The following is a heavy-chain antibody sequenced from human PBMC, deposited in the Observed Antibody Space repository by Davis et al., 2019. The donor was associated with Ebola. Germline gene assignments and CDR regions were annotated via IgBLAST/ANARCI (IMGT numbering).Heavy chain of an antibody. CDR1: GGSISSTNYY. CDR3: ATRQYASSPFDP. CDR2: IYYSGSA. D-gene: IGHD2-8*01. Sequence: MPSETLSLTCTVSGGSISSTNYYWDWIRQPPGKGLEWIGTIYYSGSAYYNPSLESRVAISVDTSNKHLFLNLRSVTAADTAVYYCATRQYASSPFDPWGQGALVTVSS. J-gene: IGHJ5*02. V-gene: IGHV4-39*02.